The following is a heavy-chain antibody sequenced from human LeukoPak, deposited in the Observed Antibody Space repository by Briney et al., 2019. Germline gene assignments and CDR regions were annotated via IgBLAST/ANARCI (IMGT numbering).Heavy chain of an antibody. CDR1: GGSFSGYY. CDR2: INHSGST. CDR3: ARARAYYYYYYMDV. Sequence: SETLSLTCAVYGGSFSGYYWSWIRQPPGKGLEWIGEINHSGSTNYNPSLKSRVTISVDTSKNQFSLKLSSVTAADTAVYYCARARAYYYYYYMDVWGKGTTVTVSS. J-gene: IGHJ6*03. V-gene: IGHV4-34*01.